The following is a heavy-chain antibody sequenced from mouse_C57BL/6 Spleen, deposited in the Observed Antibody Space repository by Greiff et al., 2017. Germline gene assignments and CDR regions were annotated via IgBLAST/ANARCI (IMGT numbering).Heavy chain of an antibody. D-gene: IGHD1-1*01. CDR1: RYAFTNYL. V-gene: IGHV1-54*01. Sequence: QVQLQQSGAELVRPGTSVKVSCKASRYAFTNYLIEWVKQRPGQGLEWIGVINPGSGGTNYNEKFKGKATLTADKSSSTAYMQLSSLTSEDSAVYFCARWGTTGGFAYWGQGTLVTVSA. CDR3: ARWGTTGGFAY. J-gene: IGHJ3*01. CDR2: INPGSGGT.